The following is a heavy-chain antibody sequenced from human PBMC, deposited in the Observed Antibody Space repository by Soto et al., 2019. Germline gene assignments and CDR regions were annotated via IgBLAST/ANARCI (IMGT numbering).Heavy chain of an antibody. J-gene: IGHJ6*03. CDR3: ASTTVTTYYYYMDV. D-gene: IGHD4-17*01. Sequence: GGSLRLSCAASGFTFSSYWMSWVRQAPGKGLEWVANIKQDGSEKYYVDSVKGRFTISRDNAKNSLYLQMNSLRAEDTAVYYCASTTVTTYYYYMDVWGKGTTVTVSS. V-gene: IGHV3-7*01. CDR1: GFTFSSYW. CDR2: IKQDGSEK.